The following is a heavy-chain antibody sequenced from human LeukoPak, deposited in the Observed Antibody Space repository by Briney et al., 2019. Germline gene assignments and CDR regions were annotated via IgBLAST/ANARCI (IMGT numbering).Heavy chain of an antibody. Sequence: SETLSLTCAVYGGSLSGYYWSWIRQPPGKGLEWIGEINQSGRTSYSPSLKSRVTISVDTSKNQFSLKLSSVTAADTAVYYCARDGRISPYSGMDVWGQGTTVTVSS. V-gene: IGHV4-34*01. CDR2: INQSGRT. J-gene: IGHJ6*02. CDR1: GGSLSGYY. CDR3: ARDGRISPYSGMDV. D-gene: IGHD1-26*01.